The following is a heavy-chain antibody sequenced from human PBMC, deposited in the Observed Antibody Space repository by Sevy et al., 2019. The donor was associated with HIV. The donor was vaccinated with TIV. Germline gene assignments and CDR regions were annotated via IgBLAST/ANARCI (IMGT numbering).Heavy chain of an antibody. D-gene: IGHD3-9*01. CDR2: IKEDGSQK. J-gene: IGHJ4*02. V-gene: IGHV3-7*01. Sequence: GGSLRLSCAASGFSFSKYWMSWVRQAPGKGLEWVANIKEDGSQKNYLESVKGRFTSSRDNAKNLLYLQMNNLRADDTAVYCCARDPDILSGYPSHYFDYWGQGTLVIVSS. CDR3: ARDPDILSGYPSHYFDY. CDR1: GFSFSKYW.